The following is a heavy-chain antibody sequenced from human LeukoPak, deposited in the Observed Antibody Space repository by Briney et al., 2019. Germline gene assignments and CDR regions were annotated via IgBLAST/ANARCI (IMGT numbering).Heavy chain of an antibody. V-gene: IGHV3-23*01. Sequence: GGSLRLSCAASGFTFTSYAMSWVRQAPGKGLEWVSAISPSGGSTYHPDSVKGRFTISRDNSKNTLYLQVNSLRAEDTAVYFCAKEPTSRGSGRGYFDLWGRGTLVTVPS. CDR1: GFTFTSYA. CDR3: AKEPTSRGSGRGYFDL. CDR2: ISPSGGST. D-gene: IGHD6-19*01. J-gene: IGHJ2*01.